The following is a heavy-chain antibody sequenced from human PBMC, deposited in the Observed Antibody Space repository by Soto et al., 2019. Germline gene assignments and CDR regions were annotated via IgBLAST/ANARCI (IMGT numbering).Heavy chain of an antibody. CDR2: ISGSGLTT. CDR3: AKARSESVTAVLNH. CDR1: GFTFSSYA. J-gene: IGHJ4*02. Sequence: GGSLSLSCAASGFTFSSYAMNWVRQAPGKGLEWVSGISGSGLTTYYADSVKGRFTISRDNSKNKLYLQMNSLGAEDTAVYYCAKARSESVTAVLNHWGRGTPVTVSS. V-gene: IGHV3-23*01. D-gene: IGHD2-8*02.